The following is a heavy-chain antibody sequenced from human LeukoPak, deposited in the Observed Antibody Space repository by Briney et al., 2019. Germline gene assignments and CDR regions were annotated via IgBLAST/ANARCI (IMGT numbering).Heavy chain of an antibody. CDR2: INHSGST. D-gene: IGHD3-3*01. Sequence: SETLSLTCAVYGGSFSGYYWSWIRQPPGKGLEWIGEINHSGSTNYNPSLKSRVTISVDTSKNQFSLKLSSATAADTAVYYCARGLRFLEWAIDPWGQGTLVTVSS. CDR1: GGSFSGYY. CDR3: ARGLRFLEWAIDP. V-gene: IGHV4-34*01. J-gene: IGHJ5*02.